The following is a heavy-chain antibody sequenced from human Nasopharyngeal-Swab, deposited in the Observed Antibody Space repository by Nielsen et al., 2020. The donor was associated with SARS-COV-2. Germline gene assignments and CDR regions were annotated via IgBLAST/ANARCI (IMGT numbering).Heavy chain of an antibody. CDR2: ISYDGSNK. Sequence: WIRRPPGKGLEWVAVISYDGSNKYYADSVKGRFTISRDNSKNTLYLQMNSLRAEDTAVYYCAKDSVYYWGQGTLVTVSS. J-gene: IGHJ4*02. V-gene: IGHV3-30*18. CDR3: AKDSVYY.